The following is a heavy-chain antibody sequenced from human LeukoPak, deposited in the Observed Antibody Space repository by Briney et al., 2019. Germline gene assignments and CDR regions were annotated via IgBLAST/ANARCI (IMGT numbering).Heavy chain of an antibody. V-gene: IGHV1-69-2*01. D-gene: IGHD3-3*01. CDR1: GYTFTDYH. J-gene: IGHJ5*02. Sequence: ASVKVSCKVSGYTFTDYHMHWVQQAPGKGLEWMGLVDPEDGETIYAEKFQGRVTITADTSTDAAYMELSSLRSEDTAVYYCARDRTAYDFWSGEGDWFDPWGQGTLVTVSS. CDR3: ARDRTAYDFWSGEGDWFDP. CDR2: VDPEDGET.